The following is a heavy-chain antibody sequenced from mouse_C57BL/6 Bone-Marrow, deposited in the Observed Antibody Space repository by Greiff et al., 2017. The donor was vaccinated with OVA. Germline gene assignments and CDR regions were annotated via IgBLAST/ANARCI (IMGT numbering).Heavy chain of an antibody. CDR2: ISSGGDYI. V-gene: IGHV5-9-1*02. D-gene: IGHD3-1*01. Sequence: DVMLVESGEGLVKPGGSLKLSCAASGFTFSSYAMSWVRQTPEKRLEWVAYISSGGDYIYYADTVKGRFTISRDNARNTLYLQMSSLKSEDTAMYYCTRDRGLRFAYWGQGTLVTVSA. CDR1: GFTFSSYA. J-gene: IGHJ3*01. CDR3: TRDRGLRFAY.